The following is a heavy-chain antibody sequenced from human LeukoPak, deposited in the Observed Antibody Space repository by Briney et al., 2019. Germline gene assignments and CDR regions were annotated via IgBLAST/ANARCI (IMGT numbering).Heavy chain of an antibody. J-gene: IGHJ5*02. CDR2: IYYSGST. D-gene: IGHD2-15*01. CDR3: ARWRGRIEYNWFDP. CDR1: GGSISSSSYY. Sequence: SETLSLTCTVSGGSISSSSYYWGWIRQPLGKGLEWIGSIYYSGSTYYNPSLKSRVTISVDTSKNQFSLKLSSVTAADTAVYYCARWRGRIEYNWFDPWGQGTLVTVSS. V-gene: IGHV4-39*01.